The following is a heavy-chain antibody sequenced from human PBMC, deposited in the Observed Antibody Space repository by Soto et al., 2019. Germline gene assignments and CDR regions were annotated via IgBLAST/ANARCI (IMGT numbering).Heavy chain of an antibody. CDR3: AKDVEGGSQYRGAFEY. Sequence: GGSLRLSCAASGFAFSSHPMSWVRQAPEKGLEWVAGISDGGDLTYNADSVRGRCTISRDNSRNTLYLQMNILRADDTAVYYCAKDVEGGSQYRGAFEYWSQGTQGRVSS. V-gene: IGHV3-23*01. D-gene: IGHD1-26*01. CDR1: GFAFSSHP. CDR2: ISDGGDLT. J-gene: IGHJ4*02.